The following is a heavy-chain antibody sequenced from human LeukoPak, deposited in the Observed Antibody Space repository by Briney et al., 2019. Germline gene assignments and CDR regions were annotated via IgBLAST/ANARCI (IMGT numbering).Heavy chain of an antibody. J-gene: IGHJ4*02. D-gene: IGHD4-17*01. CDR2: ISSSSSTI. V-gene: IGHV3-48*04. CDR3: ARGSARNPIDYGDNFDY. CDR1: GFTFSSYS. Sequence: GGSLRLSCAASGFTFSSYSMNWVRQAPGKGLEWVSYISSSSSTIYYADSVKSRFTISRDNAKNSLYLQMNSLRAEDTAVYYCARGSARNPIDYGDNFDYWGQGTLVTVSS.